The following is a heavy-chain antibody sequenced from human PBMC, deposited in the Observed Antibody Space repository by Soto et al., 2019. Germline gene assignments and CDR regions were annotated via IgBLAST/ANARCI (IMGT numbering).Heavy chain of an antibody. V-gene: IGHV3-48*02. CDR1: GFTFSSYN. CDR3: ARSKYIDY. D-gene: IGHD4-4*01. J-gene: IGHJ4*02. Sequence: GGSLRLSCVVSGFTFSSYNMNWVRQAPGKGLEWVTYISGSGSTIYYADSVKGRFTISRDNVKNSLYLQMNSLRDVDTAVYYCARSKYIDYWGQGTLVTVSS. CDR2: ISGSGSTI.